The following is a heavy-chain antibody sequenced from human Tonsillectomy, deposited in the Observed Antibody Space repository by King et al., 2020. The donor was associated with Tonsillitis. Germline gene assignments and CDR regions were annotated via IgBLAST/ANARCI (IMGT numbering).Heavy chain of an antibody. V-gene: IGHV3-11*01. D-gene: IGHD1-1*01. J-gene: IGHJ4*02. CDR2: ISIIDRAI. Sequence: VQLVESGGGLVKPGGSLRLSCAASGFTFSDYYMTWIRQAPGKGLEWVSYISIIDRAIYYADSVKGRFTISRANAKNSLYLQMNSLRAEDTAVYYCARYKNAARFDSWGQGTLVTVSS. CDR1: GFTFSDYY. CDR3: ARYKNAARFDS.